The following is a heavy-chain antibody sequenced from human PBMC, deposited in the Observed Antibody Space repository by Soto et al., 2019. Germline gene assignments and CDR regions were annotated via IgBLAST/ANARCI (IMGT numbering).Heavy chain of an antibody. J-gene: IGHJ4*02. Sequence: SVKVSCKASGGTFSSYAISWVRQAPGQGLEWMGGIIPIFGTANYAQKFQGRVTITADKSTGTAYMELSSLRSEDTAVYYCARDQGSSSWYSGYYFDYWGQGTLVTVSS. CDR2: IIPIFGTA. D-gene: IGHD6-13*01. V-gene: IGHV1-69*06. CDR3: ARDQGSSSWYSGYYFDY. CDR1: GGTFSSYA.